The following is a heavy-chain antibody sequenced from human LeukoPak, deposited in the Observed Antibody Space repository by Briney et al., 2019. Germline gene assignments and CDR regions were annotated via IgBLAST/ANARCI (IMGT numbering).Heavy chain of an antibody. CDR2: INSSRGST. Sequence: ASVKVSCKTSGYTFTSYYIHLVRQSPGQWLEWMGLINSSRGSTAYSQMFQGRVTMTRDTSTSTVYMELSSLRSEDTAVYYCARGQQWVDYWGQGTLVTVSS. CDR1: GYTFTSYY. V-gene: IGHV1-46*01. D-gene: IGHD6-19*01. CDR3: ARGQQWVDY. J-gene: IGHJ4*02.